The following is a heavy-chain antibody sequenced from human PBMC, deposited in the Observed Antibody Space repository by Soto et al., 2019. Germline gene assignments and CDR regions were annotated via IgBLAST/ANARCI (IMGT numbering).Heavy chain of an antibody. CDR2: IYHSGST. CDR1: GGSISRGGNY. J-gene: IGHJ6*02. Sequence: QVQLQESGPGLVKSSQTLSLTCTVSGGSISRGGNYWSWIRQHPGKGLEWIGYIYHSGSTYYNPFLKSRVTISVDTSKNQFSLKLKSVTAADTAVYYCARARMVRGVIYYYGMDVWGQGTTVTVSS. D-gene: IGHD3-10*01. V-gene: IGHV4-31*03. CDR3: ARARMVRGVIYYYGMDV.